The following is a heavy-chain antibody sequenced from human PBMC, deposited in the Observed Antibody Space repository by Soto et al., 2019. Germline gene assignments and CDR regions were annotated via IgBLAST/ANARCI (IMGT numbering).Heavy chain of an antibody. Sequence: QVQLVQSGAEVRKPGASVKVSCKASGYTFTNYPIQWVRQAPGQRLEWMGWINGGNGNTKYSQKFQDRVTINRDTSASTAYMELSSLRSEDTAVYYCASGVVAHYYYYGMDVWGQGTTVIVSS. CDR1: GYTFTNYP. V-gene: IGHV1-3*01. D-gene: IGHD2-15*01. J-gene: IGHJ6*02. CDR3: ASGVVAHYYYYGMDV. CDR2: INGGNGNT.